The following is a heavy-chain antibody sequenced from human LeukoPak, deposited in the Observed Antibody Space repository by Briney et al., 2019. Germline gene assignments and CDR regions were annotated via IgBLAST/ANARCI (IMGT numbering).Heavy chain of an antibody. J-gene: IGHJ6*02. V-gene: IGHV4-34*01. CDR2: IKDSGST. CDR1: GGSFSGYY. Sequence: SETLSLTCAVYGGSFSGYYWSWIRQPPGKGLEWIGEIKDSGSTNYSPSLKSRVTISVDTSKNQFSLRLSSVTAADTAVYYCARGADCGGDCYWEGYYYYGMGVWGQGTTVTVSS. D-gene: IGHD2-21*02. CDR3: ARGADCGGDCYWEGYYYYGMGV.